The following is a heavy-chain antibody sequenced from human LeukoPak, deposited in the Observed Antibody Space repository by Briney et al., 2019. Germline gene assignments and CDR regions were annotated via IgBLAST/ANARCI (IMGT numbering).Heavy chain of an antibody. CDR3: ARATTYDILTGFSDY. J-gene: IGHJ4*02. D-gene: IGHD3-9*01. CDR2: ISSSSSYI. CDR1: GFSFSNYG. V-gene: IGHV3-21*01. Sequence: PGGSLRLSCAASGFSFSNYGMHWVRQAPGKGLEWVSSISSSSSYIYYADSVKGRFTISRDNAKKSLYLQMNSLRAEDTAVYYCARATTYDILTGFSDYWGQGTLVTVSS.